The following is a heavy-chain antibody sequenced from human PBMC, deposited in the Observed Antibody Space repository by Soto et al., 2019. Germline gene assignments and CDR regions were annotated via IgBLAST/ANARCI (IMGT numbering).Heavy chain of an antibody. V-gene: IGHV4-59*01. CDR3: ARGSRGLRDYFDY. CDR2: IYYSGST. Sequence: SETLSLTCTVSGGSISSYYWSWIRQPPGKGLEWIGYIYYSGSTNYNPSLKSRVTISVDTSKNQFSLKLSSVTAADTAVYYCARGSRGLRDYFDYWGQGTLVTVS. CDR1: GGSISSYY. D-gene: IGHD4-17*01. J-gene: IGHJ4*02.